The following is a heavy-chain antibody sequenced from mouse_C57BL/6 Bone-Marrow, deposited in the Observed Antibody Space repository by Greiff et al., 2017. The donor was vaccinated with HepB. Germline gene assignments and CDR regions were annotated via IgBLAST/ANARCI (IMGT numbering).Heavy chain of an antibody. CDR3: SRSTGFYYYAMDY. Sequence: EVMLVESGGGLVQPGGSLSLSCAASGFTFTDDYMSWVRQPPGKALEWLGFIRNKANGYTTEYSASVKGRFTISRDNSQSILYLQMNALRAEDSATYYCSRSTGFYYYAMDYWGPGTSVTVSS. CDR1: GFTFTDDY. J-gene: IGHJ4*01. CDR2: IRNKANGYTT. V-gene: IGHV7-3*01.